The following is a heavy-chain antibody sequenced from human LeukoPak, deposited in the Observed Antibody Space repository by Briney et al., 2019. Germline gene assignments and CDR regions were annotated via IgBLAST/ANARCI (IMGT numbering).Heavy chain of an antibody. Sequence: SETLSLTCTVSGGSISSYYWSWIRQPPGKGLEWIGYIYYSGSTSYNPSLKSRVTISVDTSKNQFSLKLSSVTAADTAVYYCARHPVLYYFDYWGQGTLVTVSS. CDR2: IYYSGST. CDR1: GGSISSYY. J-gene: IGHJ4*02. V-gene: IGHV4-59*08. CDR3: ARHPVLYYFDY. D-gene: IGHD5/OR15-5a*01.